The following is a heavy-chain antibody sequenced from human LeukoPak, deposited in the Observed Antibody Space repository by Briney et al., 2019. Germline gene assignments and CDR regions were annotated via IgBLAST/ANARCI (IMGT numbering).Heavy chain of an antibody. Sequence: PGGSLRLSCAASGFTFSSYAMSWVRQMPGKGLEWMGIIYPGDSDTRYSPSFQGQVTISADKSISTAYLQWSSLKASDTAMYYCARHYYDFWSGYYGYWGQGTLVTVSS. D-gene: IGHD3-3*01. CDR3: ARHYYDFWSGYYGY. J-gene: IGHJ4*02. CDR2: IYPGDSDT. CDR1: GFTFSSYA. V-gene: IGHV5-51*01.